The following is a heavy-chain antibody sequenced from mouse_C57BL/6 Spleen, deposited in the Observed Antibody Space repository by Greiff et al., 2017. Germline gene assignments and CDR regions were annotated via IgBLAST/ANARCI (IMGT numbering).Heavy chain of an antibody. D-gene: IGHD1-1*01. CDR1: GYTFTDYN. V-gene: IGHV1-18*01. Sequence: VQLQQSGPELVKPGASVKIPCKASGYTFTDYNMDWVKQSHGKSLEWIGDINPNNGGTIYNQKFKGKATLTVDKFSSTAYMELRSLTSEDTAVYYCARSITTVVAPDYAMDYWGQGTSVTVSS. CDR3: ARSITTVVAPDYAMDY. CDR2: INPNNGGT. J-gene: IGHJ4*01.